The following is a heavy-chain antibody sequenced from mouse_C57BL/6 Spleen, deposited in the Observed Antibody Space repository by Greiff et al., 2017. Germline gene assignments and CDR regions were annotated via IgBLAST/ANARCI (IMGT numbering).Heavy chain of an antibody. D-gene: IGHD2-1*01. Sequence: QVQLQQSGAELVRPGASVTLSCKASGYTFTDYEMHWVKQTPVHGMEWIGAIDPETGGTAYNQKFKDKATLTVDKSSSTAYMQLSSLKSEDSAVYYCARRAIYYGNPYYAMDYWGQGTSVTVSS. J-gene: IGHJ4*01. CDR3: ARRAIYYGNPYYAMDY. CDR1: GYTFTDYE. CDR2: IDPETGGT. V-gene: IGHV1-15*01.